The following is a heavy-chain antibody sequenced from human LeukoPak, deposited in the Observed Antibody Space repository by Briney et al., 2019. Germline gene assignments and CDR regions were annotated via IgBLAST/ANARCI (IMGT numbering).Heavy chain of an antibody. D-gene: IGHD5-18*01. J-gene: IGHJ4*02. CDR3: ARAEDYSYGTDY. Sequence: HSGGSLRLSCAASGFTVSSNYMSWVRQAPGKGLEWVSVIYSGGSTYYADSVKGRFTISRDNSKNTLYLQMNSLRAEDTAVHYCARAEDYSYGTDYWGQGTLVTVSS. CDR2: IYSGGST. CDR1: GFTVSSNY. V-gene: IGHV3-66*01.